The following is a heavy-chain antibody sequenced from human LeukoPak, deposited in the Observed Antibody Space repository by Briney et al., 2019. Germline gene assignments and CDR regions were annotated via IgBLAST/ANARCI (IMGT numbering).Heavy chain of an antibody. CDR1: GFTFSSYW. CDR2: IWYDGSNK. J-gene: IGHJ6*01. D-gene: IGHD6-19*01. Sequence: PGGSLRLSSAASGFTFSSYWMSWVRQAPGKGLEWVAVIWYDGSNKYYADSVKGRFTISRDNSKNTLYLQMNSLRAEDTAGYYCARDQSSGWYPYYYYGMDVWGQGPTVTVSS. CDR3: ARDQSSGWYPYYYYGMDV. V-gene: IGHV3-33*08.